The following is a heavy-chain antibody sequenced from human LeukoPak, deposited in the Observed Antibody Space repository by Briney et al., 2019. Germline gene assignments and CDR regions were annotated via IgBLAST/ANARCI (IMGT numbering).Heavy chain of an antibody. D-gene: IGHD2-21*02. Sequence: PGGSLRVSCAASGFTFSSYWMDWVRQAPGKGLVWVSGINSDGRMTRYAESVKGRFTISRDNAKNTLYLQMNSLRAEDTSVYYCGRVGSTDSPHAFDIWGQGTMVTVSS. J-gene: IGHJ3*02. V-gene: IGHV3-74*01. CDR1: GFTFSSYW. CDR3: GRVGSTDSPHAFDI. CDR2: INSDGRMT.